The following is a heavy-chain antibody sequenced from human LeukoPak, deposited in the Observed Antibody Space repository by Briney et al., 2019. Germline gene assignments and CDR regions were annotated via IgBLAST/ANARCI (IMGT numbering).Heavy chain of an antibody. J-gene: IGHJ6*03. CDR1: GFTFSSYS. D-gene: IGHD3-10*01. Sequence: GGSLRLSCAASGFTFSSYSMNWVRQAPGKGLEWVSYISSSSSTIYYTDSVKGRFTISRDNAKNSLYLQMNSLRAEDTAVYYCSRWFGELGQKYYYYYYYMDVWGKGTTVTVSS. V-gene: IGHV3-48*04. CDR2: ISSSSSTI. CDR3: SRWFGELGQKYYYYYYYMDV.